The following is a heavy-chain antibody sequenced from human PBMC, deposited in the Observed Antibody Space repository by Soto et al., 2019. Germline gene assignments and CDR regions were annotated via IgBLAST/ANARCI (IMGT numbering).Heavy chain of an antibody. CDR2: VYYSGST. Sequence: TMSLTCTVSVGSISSGGYYWSWIRQHPGKGLEWIGYVYYSGSTYYNPSLKSRVTISVDTSKNQFSLKLSSVTAADTAVYYCARGWVPATAVNDAFDIWGQGTMVTVSS. D-gene: IGHD2-2*01. J-gene: IGHJ3*02. CDR3: ARGWVPATAVNDAFDI. V-gene: IGHV4-31*03. CDR1: VGSISSGGYY.